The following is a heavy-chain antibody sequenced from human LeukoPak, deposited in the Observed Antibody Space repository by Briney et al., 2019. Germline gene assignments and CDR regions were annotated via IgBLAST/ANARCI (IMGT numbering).Heavy chain of an antibody. CDR2: ISAYNGNT. D-gene: IGHD6-13*01. CDR1: GYTFTSYG. J-gene: IGHJ4*02. V-gene: IGHV1-18*04. Sequence: ASVKVSCKASGYTFTSYGISWVRQAPGQGLEWMGWISAYNGNTNYAQKLQGRVTMTTDTSTSTAYMELRSLRSDDTAVYYCARGWVRGSSWYYFDYWGQGTLVTVSS. CDR3: ARGWVRGSSWYYFDY.